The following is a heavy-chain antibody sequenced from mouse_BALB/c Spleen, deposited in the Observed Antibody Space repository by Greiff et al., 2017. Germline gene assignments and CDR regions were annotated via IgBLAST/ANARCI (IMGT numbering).Heavy chain of an antibody. J-gene: IGHJ2*01. V-gene: IGHV1S56*01. CDR2: IYPGNVNT. D-gene: IGHD2-14*01. CDR1: GYTFTSYY. Sequence: QVQLQQSGPELVKPGASVRISCKASGYTFTSYYIHWVKQRPGQGLEWIGWIYPGNVNTKYNEKFKGKATLTADKSSSTAYMQLSSLTSEDSAVYFCARASYYRYDTFDYWGQGTTLTVSS. CDR3: ARASYYRYDTFDY.